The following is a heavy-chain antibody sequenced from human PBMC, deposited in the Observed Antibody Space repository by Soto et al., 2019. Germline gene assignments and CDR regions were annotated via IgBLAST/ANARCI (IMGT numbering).Heavy chain of an antibody. D-gene: IGHD6-19*01. J-gene: IGHJ4*02. V-gene: IGHV1-8*01. CDR2: MNPNSGNT. Sequence: QVQLVQSGAEVKKPGASVKVSCKASGYTFTSYDINWVRQATGQGLEWMGWMNPNSGNTGYAQKFQGRVTMTRNTSIGTAYMELSSLRSEDTAVYYCARVVAVAGTLYFDYWGQGTLVTVSS. CDR1: GYTFTSYD. CDR3: ARVVAVAGTLYFDY.